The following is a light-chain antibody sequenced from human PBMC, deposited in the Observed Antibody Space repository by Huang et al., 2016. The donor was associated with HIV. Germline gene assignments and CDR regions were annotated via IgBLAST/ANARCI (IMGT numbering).Light chain of an antibody. Sequence: EIVMTQSPATLSVSPGERATLSCRASQSVSRNLAWYQQKPGQAPRLLIYGASTRATGVPARFSGSGSGTEFTLTISSLQSEDFAVYYGQQYNNWPSGTFGQGTKVEIK. CDR3: QQYNNWPSGT. J-gene: IGKJ1*01. V-gene: IGKV3-15*01. CDR2: GAS. CDR1: QSVSRN.